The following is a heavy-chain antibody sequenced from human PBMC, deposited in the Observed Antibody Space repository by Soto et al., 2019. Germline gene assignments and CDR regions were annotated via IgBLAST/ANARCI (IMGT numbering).Heavy chain of an antibody. Sequence: PGGSLRLSCAASGFTFSSYAMHWVRQAPGKGLEWVAVISYDGSNKYYADSVKGRFTISRDNSKNTLYLQMNSLRAEDTAVYYCAREGYYDSSGYYAYYYYGMDVWGQGTTVTVSS. CDR1: GFTFSSYA. J-gene: IGHJ6*02. CDR3: AREGYYDSSGYYAYYYYGMDV. V-gene: IGHV3-30-3*01. CDR2: ISYDGSNK. D-gene: IGHD3-22*01.